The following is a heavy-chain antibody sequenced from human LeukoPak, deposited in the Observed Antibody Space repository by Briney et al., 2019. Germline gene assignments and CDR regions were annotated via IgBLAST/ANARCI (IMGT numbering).Heavy chain of an antibody. J-gene: IGHJ4*01. CDR3: VREGFYFFDF. Sequence: GRSLRLSCAASGFTFDDYAMHWVRQAPGKGLEWVSGISWNSGSIGYADSVKGRFTISRDNAKNSLYLQMNSLRAEDTALYYCVREGFYFFDFWGQGTLVTVSS. CDR2: ISWNSGSI. V-gene: IGHV3-9*01. CDR1: GFTFDDYA.